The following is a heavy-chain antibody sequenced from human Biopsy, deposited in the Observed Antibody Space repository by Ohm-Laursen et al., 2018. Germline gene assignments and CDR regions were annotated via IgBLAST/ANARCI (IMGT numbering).Heavy chain of an antibody. Sequence: LSCAASGFAFNLYEMNWVRQPPGKGLEWIGEINHRGSASYNPSLKSRVTMSVDTSKNKFSLRVSSVTAADTAVYYCARDRDRRGWFDPWGQGTLVTVSS. D-gene: IGHD1-14*01. CDR3: ARDRDRRGWFDP. CDR1: GFAFNLYE. J-gene: IGHJ5*02. V-gene: IGHV4-34*01. CDR2: INHRGSA.